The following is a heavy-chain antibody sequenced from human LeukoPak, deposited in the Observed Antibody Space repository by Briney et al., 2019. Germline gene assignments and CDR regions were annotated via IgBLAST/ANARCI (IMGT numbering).Heavy chain of an antibody. J-gene: IGHJ4*02. CDR3: ARSKPGGPTSYFDY. V-gene: IGHV4-4*09. CDR1: GGSISSHY. Sequence: SETLSLTCTVSGGSISSHYWSWIRQPPGKGLEWIGYIYTSGSTNYNPSLKSRVTISVDTSKNQFSLKLSSVTAADTAVYYCARSKPGGPTSYFDYWGQGTLVTVSS. D-gene: IGHD1-14*01. CDR2: IYTSGST.